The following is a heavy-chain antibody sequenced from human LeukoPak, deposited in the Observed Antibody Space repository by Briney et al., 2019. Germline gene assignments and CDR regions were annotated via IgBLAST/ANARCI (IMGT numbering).Heavy chain of an antibody. V-gene: IGHV3-11*01. CDR1: GFTFGDYY. CDR2: VSYDGVTI. D-gene: IGHD1-26*01. CDR3: ARAVGMKN. J-gene: IGHJ4*02. Sequence: GGSLRLSCAASGFTFGDYYMSWIRQAPGKGLEWIAYVSYDGVTIEYSDSVQGRFTISRDNGKNSLYLQMNSLRVDDTAVYYCARAVGMKNWGQGTQVTVSS.